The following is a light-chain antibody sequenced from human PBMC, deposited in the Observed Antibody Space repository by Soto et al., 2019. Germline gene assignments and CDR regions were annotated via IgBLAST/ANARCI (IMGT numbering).Light chain of an antibody. J-gene: IGKJ3*01. CDR1: RHVYINA. CDR2: GAS. V-gene: IGKV3-20*01. Sequence: VVLTQSPATLSLSPGERATLSCRASRHVYINALGWYQQKPGRTPTLLIYGASTRATDVPDRFSATGSGTDFSLTISRVEPEDSAVYYCQQYGASPFTFGPGTRGEI. CDR3: QQYGASPFT.